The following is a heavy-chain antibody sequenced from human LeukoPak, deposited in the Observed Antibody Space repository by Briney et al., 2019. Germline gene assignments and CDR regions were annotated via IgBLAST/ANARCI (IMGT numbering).Heavy chain of an antibody. D-gene: IGHD2-2*01. CDR1: GFTFSSYA. CDR3: AKSRYCSSTSCCRGWFDP. CDR2: ISGSGGST. J-gene: IGHJ5*02. Sequence: PGGSLRLSCAASGFTFSSYAMSWVRQAPGKGLEWVSAISGSGGSTYYADSVKGRFTISRDNSKNTLYLQMNSLRAEDTAVYYCAKSRYCSSTSCCRGWFDPWGQGTLVTVSS. V-gene: IGHV3-23*01.